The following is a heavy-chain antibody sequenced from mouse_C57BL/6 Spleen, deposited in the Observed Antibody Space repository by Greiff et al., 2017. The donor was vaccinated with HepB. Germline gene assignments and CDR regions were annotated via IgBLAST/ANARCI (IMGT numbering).Heavy chain of an antibody. CDR2: INPGSGGT. V-gene: IGHV1-54*01. CDR3: ARSGWDEDFDY. CDR1: GYAFTNYL. J-gene: IGHJ2*01. D-gene: IGHD4-1*01. Sequence: QVQLQQSGAELVRPGTSVKVSCKASGYAFTNYLIEWVKQRPGQGLEWIGVINPGSGGTNYNEKFKGKATLTADKSSSSAYMQLSSLTSEDSAVYFCARSGWDEDFDYWGQGTTLTVSS.